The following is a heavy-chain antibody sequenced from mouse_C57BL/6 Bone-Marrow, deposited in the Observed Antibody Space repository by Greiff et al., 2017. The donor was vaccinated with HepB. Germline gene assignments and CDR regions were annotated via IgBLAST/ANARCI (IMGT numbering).Heavy chain of an antibody. V-gene: IGHV1-4*01. CDR1: GYTFTSYT. D-gene: IGHD1-1*02. CDR2: INPSSGYT. Sequence: QVHVKQSGAELARPGASVKMSCKASGYTFTSYTMHWVKQRPGQGLEWIGYINPSSGYTKYNQKFKDKATLTADKSSSTAYMQLSSLTSEDSAVYYCAKGSYPDYWGQGTTLTVSS. CDR3: AKGSYPDY. J-gene: IGHJ2*01.